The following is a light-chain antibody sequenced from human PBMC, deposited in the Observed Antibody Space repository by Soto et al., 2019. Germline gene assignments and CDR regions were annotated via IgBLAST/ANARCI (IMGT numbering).Light chain of an antibody. CDR3: PQYNNWAPYS. CDR1: QTVGRN. V-gene: IGKV3-15*01. Sequence: IVMTQSPATLSVSPGERVTLSCRTSQTVGRNLAWYQHKPGQTPRLLIFGASTRATGLPDRFSGRGSGTDVTTTISSLQSEDVAVYSCPQYNNWAPYSFGQGTKLQIK. J-gene: IGKJ2*03. CDR2: GAS.